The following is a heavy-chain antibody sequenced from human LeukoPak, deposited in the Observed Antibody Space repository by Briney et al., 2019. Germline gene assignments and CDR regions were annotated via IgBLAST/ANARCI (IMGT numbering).Heavy chain of an antibody. CDR1: GGTFSSYA. J-gene: IGHJ3*02. CDR2: IIPIFGIA. V-gene: IGHV1-69*13. Sequence: ASVKVSCKASGGTFSSYAISWVRQAPGQGLEWMGRIIPIFGIANYAQKFQGRVTITADESTSTAYMELSSLRSEDTAVYYCARDSRDGYRRNDAFDIWGQGTMVTVSS. CDR3: ARDSRDGYRRNDAFDI. D-gene: IGHD5-24*01.